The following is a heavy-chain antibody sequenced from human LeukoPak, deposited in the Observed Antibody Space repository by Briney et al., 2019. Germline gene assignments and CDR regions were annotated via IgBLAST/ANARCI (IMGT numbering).Heavy chain of an antibody. CDR2: ISSSSGYI. V-gene: IGHV3-21*01. Sequence: GGSLRLSCAASGFTFSSYSMNWVRQAPGKGLEWVSSISSSSGYIYYADSVKGRFTISRDNAKNSLYLQMNSLRAEDTAVYYCAREIAAAGHRYYYYYYGMDVWGQGTTVTVSS. J-gene: IGHJ6*02. CDR1: GFTFSSYS. D-gene: IGHD6-13*01. CDR3: AREIAAAGHRYYYYYYGMDV.